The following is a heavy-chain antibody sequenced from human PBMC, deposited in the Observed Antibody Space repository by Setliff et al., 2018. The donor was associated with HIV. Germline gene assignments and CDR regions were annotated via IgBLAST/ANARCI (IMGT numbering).Heavy chain of an antibody. CDR2: IYTTGNT. V-gene: IGHV4-61*02. CDR1: GGSISSGFYY. CDR3: ATYYYDSSGYQVDAFDI. Sequence: PSETLSLTCTASGGSISSGFYYWSWIRQPAGKGLEWIGRIYTTGNTNYNPSLKSRVTISVDTSKNQFSLKLSSVTAADTAVYYCATYYYDSSGYQVDAFDIWGQGTMVTVSS. J-gene: IGHJ3*02. D-gene: IGHD3-22*01.